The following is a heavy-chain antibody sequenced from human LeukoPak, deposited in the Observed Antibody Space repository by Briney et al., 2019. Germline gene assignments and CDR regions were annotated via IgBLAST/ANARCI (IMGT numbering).Heavy chain of an antibody. CDR3: ARTEYFVFDY. J-gene: IGHJ4*02. D-gene: IGHD2/OR15-2a*01. CDR2: IYHSGST. V-gene: IGHV4-59*01. Sequence: SETLSLTCTVSGGSISRYYWNWIRQPPGKGLEWIGYIYHSGSTNYNPSLKSRVTISVDTSKNQFSLKLSSVTAADTAVYYCARTEYFVFDYWGQGTLVTVFS. CDR1: GGSISRYY.